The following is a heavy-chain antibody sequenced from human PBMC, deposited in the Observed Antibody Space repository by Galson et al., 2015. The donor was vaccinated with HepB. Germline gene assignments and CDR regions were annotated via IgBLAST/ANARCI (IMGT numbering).Heavy chain of an antibody. J-gene: IGHJ6*02. V-gene: IGHV1-2*04. D-gene: IGHD6-6*01. CDR2: INPNSGGT. CDR3: AREGPYSSSASGMDV. Sequence: SVKVSCKASGYTFTGYYMHWVRQAPGQGLEWMGWINPNSGGTNYAQKFQGWVTMTRDTSISTAYMELSRLRSDDTAVYYCAREGPYSSSASGMDVWGQGTTVTVSS. CDR1: GYTFTGYY.